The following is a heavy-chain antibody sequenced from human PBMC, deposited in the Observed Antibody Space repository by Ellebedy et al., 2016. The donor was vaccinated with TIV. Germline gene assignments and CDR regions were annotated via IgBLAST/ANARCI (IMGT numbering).Heavy chain of an antibody. CDR2: IKQDGSEK. V-gene: IGHV3-7*03. CDR1: GFTFSSYW. J-gene: IGHJ5*02. CDR3: ARDYSGYGLGRPRELNWFDP. Sequence: PGGSLRLSCAASGFTFSSYWMSWVRQAPGKGLEWVANIKQDGSEKYYVDSVKGRFTISRDNAKNSLYLQMNSLRAEDTAVYYCARDYSGYGLGRPRELNWFDPWGQGTLVTVSS. D-gene: IGHD5-12*01.